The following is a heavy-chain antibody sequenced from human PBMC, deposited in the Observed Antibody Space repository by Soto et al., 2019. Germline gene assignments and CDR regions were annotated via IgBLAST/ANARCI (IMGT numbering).Heavy chain of an antibody. D-gene: IGHD3-3*01. CDR2: INPLCGNA. Sequence: ASVKVSCKTSGGTFGTYAIYWVRQAPGQGLEWMGAINPLCGNAGYAQKFQGRVTMTRNNSTSTAYMELSSLRSEDTAVYYCARAGTIFGVVIIDYYYYMDVWGKGTTVTVSS. CDR1: GGTFGTYA. V-gene: IGHV1-8*02. CDR3: ARAGTIFGVVIIDYYYYMDV. J-gene: IGHJ6*03.